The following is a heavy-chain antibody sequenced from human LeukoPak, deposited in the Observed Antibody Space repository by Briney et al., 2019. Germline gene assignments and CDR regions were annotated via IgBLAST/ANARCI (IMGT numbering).Heavy chain of an antibody. Sequence: SVKVPCKASGGTFSSYAISWVRQAPGQGLEWMRGIIPIVGTANYAQKFQGRFTITADESTSTAYMELSCLRSEDKAVYYWARGSGFLKWLLVSYYYMDVWGKGTTVTAPS. J-gene: IGHJ6*03. D-gene: IGHD3-3*01. V-gene: IGHV1-69*13. CDR2: IIPIVGTA. CDR3: ARGSGFLKWLLVSYYYMDV. CDR1: GGTFSSYA.